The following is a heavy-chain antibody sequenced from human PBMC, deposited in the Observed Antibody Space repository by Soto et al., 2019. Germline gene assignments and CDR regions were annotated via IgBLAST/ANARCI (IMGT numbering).Heavy chain of an antibody. D-gene: IGHD3-3*01. CDR2: IIPIFGTA. CDR3: ARGGSGDYILDY. V-gene: IGHV1-69*01. CDR1: GGTFSSYA. Sequence: QVQLVQSGAEVKKPGSSVKVSCKASGGTFSSYAISWVRQAPGQGLEWMGGIIPIFGTANYAQKFQGRVTITADESTSTAYRGLSSRKSEDTAVYYCARGGSGDYILDYGGQETLVTVPS. J-gene: IGHJ4*02.